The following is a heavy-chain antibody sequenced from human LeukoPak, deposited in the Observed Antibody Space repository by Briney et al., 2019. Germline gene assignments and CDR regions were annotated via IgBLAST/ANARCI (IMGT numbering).Heavy chain of an antibody. D-gene: IGHD3-22*01. CDR1: GSTFSSYS. CDR2: ISSSSSYI. J-gene: IGHJ5*02. V-gene: IGHV3-21*06. Sequence: RPGGSLRLSCAASGSTFSSYSMNWVRQAPGKGLEWVSSISSSSSYIYYADSVKGRFTISRDNAKSSLYLQMNSLRDEDTAVYYCTRGDSSGYGPDHWGQGTLVTVSS. CDR3: TRGDSSGYGPDH.